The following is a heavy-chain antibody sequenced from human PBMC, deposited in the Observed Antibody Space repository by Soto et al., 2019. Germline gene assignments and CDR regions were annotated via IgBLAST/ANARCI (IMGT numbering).Heavy chain of an antibody. CDR1: GGSISSSSYY. CDR3: ASFPTARGFYYYYMDV. D-gene: IGHD4-17*01. Sequence: QLQLQESGPGLVKPSETLSLTCTVSGGSISSSSYYWGWIRQPPGKGLEWIGSIYYSGSTYYNPSLKSRVTISVDTSKNQFYLKLSSVTAADTAVYYCASFPTARGFYYYYMDVWGKGTTVTVSS. J-gene: IGHJ6*03. V-gene: IGHV4-39*01. CDR2: IYYSGST.